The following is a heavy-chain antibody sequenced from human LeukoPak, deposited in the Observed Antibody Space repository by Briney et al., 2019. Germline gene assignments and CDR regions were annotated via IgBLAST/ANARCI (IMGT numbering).Heavy chain of an antibody. CDR3: ARHTPYRSITMVRGVYYFDY. J-gene: IGHJ4*02. D-gene: IGHD3-10*01. CDR2: IYPGDSDT. CDR1: GYSFTSYW. V-gene: IGHV5-51*01. Sequence: GESLKISCKGSGYSFTSYWIGWVRQMPGKGLEWMGIIYPGDSDTRYSPSFQGQVTISADKSISTAYLQWSSLKASDTAMYYCARHTPYRSITMVRGVYYFDYWGQGTLVTVSS.